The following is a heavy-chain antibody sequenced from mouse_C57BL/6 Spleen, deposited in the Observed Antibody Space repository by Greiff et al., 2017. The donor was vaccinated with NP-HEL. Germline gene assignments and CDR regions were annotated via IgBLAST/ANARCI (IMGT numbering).Heavy chain of an antibody. V-gene: IGHV5-16*01. J-gene: IGHJ4*01. Sequence: EVQLVESEGGLVQPGSSMKLSCTASGFTFSDYYMAWVRQVPEKGLEWVANINYDGSSTYYLDSLKSRFIISRDNAKNILYLQMSSLKSEDTATYYCARQLRLLDAMDYWGQGTSVTVSS. CDR2: INYDGSST. CDR1: GFTFSDYY. CDR3: ARQLRLLDAMDY. D-gene: IGHD3-2*02.